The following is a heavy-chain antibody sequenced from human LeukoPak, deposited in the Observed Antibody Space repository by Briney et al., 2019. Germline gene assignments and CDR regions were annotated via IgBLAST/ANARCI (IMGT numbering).Heavy chain of an antibody. J-gene: IGHJ4*02. CDR2: IYSGGST. Sequence: GGSLRLSCAASGFTVSSNYMSWVRQAPGKGLEWVSVIYSGGSTYYADSVKGGFTISRDNSKNTLYLQMNSLRAEDTAVYYCAREDIAVAGRFDYWGQGTLVTVSS. CDR3: AREDIAVAGRFDY. D-gene: IGHD6-19*01. CDR1: GFTVSSNY. V-gene: IGHV3-66*01.